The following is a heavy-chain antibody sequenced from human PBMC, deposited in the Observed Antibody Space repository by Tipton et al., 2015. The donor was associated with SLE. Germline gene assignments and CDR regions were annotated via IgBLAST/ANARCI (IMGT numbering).Heavy chain of an antibody. CDR3: ARDRGLTVTTWSFDY. D-gene: IGHD4-11*01. Sequence: RSLRLSCAASGFIFDDYAMHWVRQAPGKGLEWVSGISWNSGRIAYGDSVRGRFTISRDNAKNSLYLQMNSLRAEDTALYYCARDRGLTVTTWSFDYWGQGTLVTVS. J-gene: IGHJ4*02. V-gene: IGHV3-9*01. CDR1: GFIFDDYA. CDR2: ISWNSGRI.